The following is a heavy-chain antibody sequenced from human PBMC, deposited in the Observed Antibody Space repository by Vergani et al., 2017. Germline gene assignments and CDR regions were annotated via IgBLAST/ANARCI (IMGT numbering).Heavy chain of an antibody. CDR3: AREVEMATIPTDY. Sequence: QVQLVQSGAEVKKPGASVKVSCKASGYTFTGYYVHWVRQAPGQGLEWMGWINPNTGGTNYAQKFQGRVTMTRDTSIITAYMELSSLRSDDTAVYYCAREVEMATIPTDYWGQGTLVTVSS. V-gene: IGHV1-2*02. D-gene: IGHD5-24*01. CDR1: GYTFTGYY. J-gene: IGHJ4*02. CDR2: INPNTGGT.